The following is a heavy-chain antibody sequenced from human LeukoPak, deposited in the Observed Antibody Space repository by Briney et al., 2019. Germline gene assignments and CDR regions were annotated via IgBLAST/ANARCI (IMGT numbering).Heavy chain of an antibody. D-gene: IGHD3-3*01. CDR1: GGSFSGYY. J-gene: IGHJ5*02. V-gene: IGHV4-34*01. CDR3: AREAPDFWSGYYRTNWFDP. Sequence: PSETLSLTCAVYGGSFSGYYWSWIRQPPGKGLEWIGEINHSGSTNYNPSLKSRVTISVDTSKNQFSLKLSSVTAADTAVYYCAREAPDFWSGYYRTNWFDPWGQGTLVTVSS. CDR2: INHSGST.